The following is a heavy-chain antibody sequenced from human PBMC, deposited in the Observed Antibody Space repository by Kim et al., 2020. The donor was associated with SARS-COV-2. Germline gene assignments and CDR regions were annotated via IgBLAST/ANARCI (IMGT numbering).Heavy chain of an antibody. V-gene: IGHV4-34*01. J-gene: IGHJ5*02. CDR2: INHSGST. D-gene: IGHD3-10*01. CDR3: ARMRINYYGSGSRWFDP. CDR1: GGSFSGYY. Sequence: SETLSLTCAVYGGSFSGYYWSWIRQPPGKGLEWIGEINHSGSTNYNPSLKSRVTISVDTSKNQFSLKLSSVTAADTAVYYCARMRINYYGSGSRWFDPWGQGTLVTVSS.